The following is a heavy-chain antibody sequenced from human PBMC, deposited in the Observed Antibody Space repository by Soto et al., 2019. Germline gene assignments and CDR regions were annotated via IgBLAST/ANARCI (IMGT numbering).Heavy chain of an antibody. Sequence: PSETLSLTCAVYGGSFSGYYWSWIRQPPGKGLEWIGEINHSGSTNYNPSLKSRVTISVDTSKNQFSLKLSSVTAADTAVYYCASEARAVVVVAATPYYYYYMDVWGNGTTVTVSS. CDR1: GGSFSGYY. D-gene: IGHD2-15*01. CDR3: ASEARAVVVVAATPYYYYYMDV. V-gene: IGHV4-34*01. CDR2: INHSGST. J-gene: IGHJ6*03.